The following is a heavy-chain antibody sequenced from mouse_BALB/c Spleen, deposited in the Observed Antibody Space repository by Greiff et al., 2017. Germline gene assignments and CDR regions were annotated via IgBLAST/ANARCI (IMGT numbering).Heavy chain of an antibody. CDR3: ARRYDGYLAY. CDR1: GFTFSSYA. V-gene: IGHV5-6-5*01. D-gene: IGHD2-3*01. CDR2: ISSGGST. J-gene: IGHJ3*01. Sequence: EVQLVESGGGLVKPGGSLKLSCAASGFTFSSYAMSWVRQTPEKRLEWVASISSGGSTYYPDSVKGRFTISRDNARNILYLQMSSLRSEDTAMYYCARRYDGYLAYWGQGTLVTVSA.